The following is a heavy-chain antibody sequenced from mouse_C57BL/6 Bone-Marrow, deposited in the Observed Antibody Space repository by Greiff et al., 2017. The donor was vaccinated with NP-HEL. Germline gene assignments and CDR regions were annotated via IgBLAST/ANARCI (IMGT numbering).Heavy chain of an antibody. CDR1: GYSITSGYY. V-gene: IGHV3-6*01. J-gene: IGHJ3*01. D-gene: IGHD6-1*01. CDR2: ISYDGSN. Sequence: EVQLQESGPGLVKPSQSLSLTCSVTGYSITSGYYWNWIRQFPGNKLEWMGYISYDGSNNYNPSLKNRISITRDTSKNQFFLKLNSVTTEDTATYYCARVPSVAWFAYWGQGTLVTVSA. CDR3: ARVPSVAWFAY.